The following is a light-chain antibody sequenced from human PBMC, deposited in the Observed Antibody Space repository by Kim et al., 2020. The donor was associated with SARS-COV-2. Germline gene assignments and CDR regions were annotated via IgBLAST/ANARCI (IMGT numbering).Light chain of an antibody. CDR2: GAS. CDR1: QSVSSSY. CDR3: QQYGSSPLT. J-gene: IGKJ4*01. V-gene: IGKV3-20*01. Sequence: EIVLTQSPGTLSLSPGERATLSCRDSQSVSSSYLAWYQQKPGQAPRLLIYGASSRAPGIPDRFSGSGSGADFTLTISRLGPEDFAVYYWQQYGSSPLTFGRGTKVDIK.